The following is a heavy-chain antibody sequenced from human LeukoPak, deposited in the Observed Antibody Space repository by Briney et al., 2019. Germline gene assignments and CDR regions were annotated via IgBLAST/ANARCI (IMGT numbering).Heavy chain of an antibody. CDR2: ISASGADT. CDR3: PKPLLTPGN. CDR1: GFTFSSYS. V-gene: IGHV3-23*01. Sequence: GGSLRLSCAASGFTFSSYSMNWVRQAPGKGLEWVSTISASGADTYYADSVRGRFTISRDNSRNALYLQLSRLRVDDTAFYYCPKPLLTPGNWGPGTLVTVSS. J-gene: IGHJ4*02. D-gene: IGHD4-23*01.